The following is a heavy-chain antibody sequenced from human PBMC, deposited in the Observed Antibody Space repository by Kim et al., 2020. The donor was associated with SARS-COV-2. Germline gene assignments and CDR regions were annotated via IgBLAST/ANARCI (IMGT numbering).Heavy chain of an antibody. V-gene: IGHV3-21*01. CDR1: GFTFSSYS. J-gene: IGHJ4*02. CDR2: ISSSSSYI. Sequence: GGSLRLSCAASGFTFSSYSMNWVRQAPGKGLEWVSSISSSSSYIYYADSVKGRFTISRDNAKNSLYLQMNSLRAEDTAVYYCARDQKGLGHYFDYWGQGTLVTVSS. CDR3: ARDQKGLGHYFDY. D-gene: IGHD1-26*01.